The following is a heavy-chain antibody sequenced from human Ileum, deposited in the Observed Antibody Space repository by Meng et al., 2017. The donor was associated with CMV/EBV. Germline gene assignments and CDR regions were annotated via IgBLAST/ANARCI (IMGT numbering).Heavy chain of an antibody. V-gene: IGHV3-30*02. D-gene: IGHD2-15*01. J-gene: IGHJ4*02. CDR1: EFTPSYYV. CDR2: IRHVASEK. Sequence: GESLMISCTASEFTPSYYVMHWVRQTPGTGLEWVTYIRHVASEKYYPDSVKGRFIIFRDNSKNTMYLQINSLKPDDTAVYYCAKDIVTWTRGYYFDYWGQGTLVTVSS. CDR3: AKDIVTWTRGYYFDY.